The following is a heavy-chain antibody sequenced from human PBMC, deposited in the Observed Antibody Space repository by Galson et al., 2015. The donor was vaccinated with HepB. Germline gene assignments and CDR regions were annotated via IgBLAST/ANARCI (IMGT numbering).Heavy chain of an antibody. V-gene: IGHV5-10-1*01. Sequence: QSGAEVKKPGESLRISCQASGYTFTFYWITWARHMPGKGLEWMGSIDPRDSTTNYSPSFQGHVTISADKSSTTAYLQWDSLEASDSAIYFCATHRSGLLFGDPPSLYYYYGLDVWGQGPTVTVSS. D-gene: IGHD2-21*02. CDR2: IDPRDSTT. CDR3: ATHRSGLLFGDPPSLYYYYGLDV. CDR1: GYTFTFYW. J-gene: IGHJ6*02.